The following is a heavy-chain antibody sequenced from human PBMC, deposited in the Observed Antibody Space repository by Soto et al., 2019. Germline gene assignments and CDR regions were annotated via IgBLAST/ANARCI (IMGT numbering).Heavy chain of an antibody. V-gene: IGHV3-21*01. D-gene: IGHD2-2*01. J-gene: IGHJ6*02. CDR3: ARDPSDCSSTSCWGYYALDV. Sequence: PGGSLRLSCAASGFTFSTHSMNWVRQAPGKGLEWVSSISSSGTYIHYADSLKGRFTISRDNAKNSLYLQMISLRAEDTAVYYCARDPSDCSSTSCWGYYALDVWGQGTTVTVSS. CDR1: GFTFSTHS. CDR2: ISSSGTYI.